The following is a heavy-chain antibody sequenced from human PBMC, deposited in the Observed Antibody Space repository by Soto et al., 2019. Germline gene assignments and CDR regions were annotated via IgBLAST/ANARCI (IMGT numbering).Heavy chain of an antibody. CDR1: GFPFGSYV. CDR2: ISGGGSNT. D-gene: IGHD4-4*01. J-gene: IGHJ4*03. V-gene: IGHV3-23*01. CDR3: AKDSNKYSSSLRGRYFEY. Sequence: GGSLRLSCAASGFPFGSYVMRWVRQAPGKGLEWVSGISGGGSNTFYAGSVKGRFTISRDNSKNTLLLQMNSLGAEDTAVYYCAKDSNKYSSSLRGRYFEY.